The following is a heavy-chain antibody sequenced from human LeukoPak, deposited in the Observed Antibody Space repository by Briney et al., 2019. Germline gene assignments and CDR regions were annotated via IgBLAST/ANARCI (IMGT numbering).Heavy chain of an antibody. CDR2: ISSSSSYI. CDR3: GKAPSYSSSSGGDVPLSSSGLN. J-gene: IGHJ4*02. D-gene: IGHD6-6*01. CDR1: GFTFSSYS. V-gene: IGHV3-21*04. Sequence: PGRSLRLSCAASGFTFSSYSMNWVRQAPGKGLEWVSSISSSSSYIYYADSVKGRFTISRDNSKNTLYLQMNSLRAEDTAVYYCGKAPSYSSSSGGDVPLSSSGLNWGQGTLVTVSS.